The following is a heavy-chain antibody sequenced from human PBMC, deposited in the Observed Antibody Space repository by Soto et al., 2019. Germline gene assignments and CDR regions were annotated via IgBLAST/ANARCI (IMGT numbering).Heavy chain of an antibody. D-gene: IGHD4-17*01. J-gene: IGHJ6*02. CDR1: GGTFSSYA. V-gene: IGHV1-69*13. Sequence: SVKVSCKASGGTFSSYAISWVRQAPGQGLEWMGGIIPIFGTANYAQKFQGRVTITADESTSTAYMELSSLRSEDTAVYYCARASGATVIDYYGMDVWGQGTTVTVSS. CDR2: IIPIFGTA. CDR3: ARASGATVIDYYGMDV.